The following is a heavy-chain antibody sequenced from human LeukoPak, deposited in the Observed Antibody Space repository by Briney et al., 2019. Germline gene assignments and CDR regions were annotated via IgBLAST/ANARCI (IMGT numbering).Heavy chain of an antibody. CDR3: ARTTIAARPDDY. CDR1: GYTFTSYG. V-gene: IGHV1-18*01. CDR2: ISAYNGNT. D-gene: IGHD6-6*01. Sequence: ASVKVSCKASGYTFTSYGISWVRQAPGRGLEWMGWISAYNGNTNYAQKLQGRVTMTTDTSTSTAYMELRSLRSDDTAVYYCARTTIAARPDDYWGQGTLVTVSS. J-gene: IGHJ4*02.